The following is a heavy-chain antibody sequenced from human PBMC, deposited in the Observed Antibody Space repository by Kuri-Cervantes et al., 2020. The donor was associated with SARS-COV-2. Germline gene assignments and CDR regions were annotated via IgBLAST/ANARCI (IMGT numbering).Heavy chain of an antibody. V-gene: IGHV4-59*08. D-gene: IGHD6-13*01. Sequence: SEILSLTCPVSGGSTSSYYWSWIRQPPGKGLEWIGYIYSSGSTNYNPSLKSRVTVSVDTSKNQFSLKLSSVTAADTAVYYCARVAGLLAAAYDMPAFFDYWGQGTLVTVSS. CDR3: ARVAGLLAAAYDMPAFFDY. CDR1: GGSTSSYY. J-gene: IGHJ4*02. CDR2: IYSSGST.